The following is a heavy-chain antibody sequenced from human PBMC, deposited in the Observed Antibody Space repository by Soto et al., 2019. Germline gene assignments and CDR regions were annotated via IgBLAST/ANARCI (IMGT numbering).Heavy chain of an antibody. V-gene: IGHV3-21*01. Sequence: EVQLVESGGGLVKPGGSLRLSCAASGFTFSSYSMNWVRQAPGKGLEWVSSISSSSSYIYYADSVKGRFTISRDNAKNSLYLQMNSLRAEDTAVYYCARVWGDTAGDAFDIWGQGTMVTVSS. J-gene: IGHJ3*02. CDR1: GFTFSSYS. CDR3: ARVWGDTAGDAFDI. CDR2: ISSSSSYI. D-gene: IGHD5-18*01.